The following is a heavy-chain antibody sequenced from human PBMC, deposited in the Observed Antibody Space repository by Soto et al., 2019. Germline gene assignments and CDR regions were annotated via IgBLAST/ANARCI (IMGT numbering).Heavy chain of an antibody. CDR3: ARRGDGSGSLDY. V-gene: IGHV4-4*03. J-gene: IGHJ4*02. CDR2: IYHSGTT. Sequence: QVQLQESGPGLVKPPGTLSLTCAVSGGSISSSSWWSWVRLPPGKGLEWIGVIYHSGTTNYNPSLKGRVTMSVDKSKNQFSLKLSSVTAADTAVYYCARRGDGSGSLDYWGQGTLVTVSS. D-gene: IGHD3-10*01. CDR1: GGSISSSSW.